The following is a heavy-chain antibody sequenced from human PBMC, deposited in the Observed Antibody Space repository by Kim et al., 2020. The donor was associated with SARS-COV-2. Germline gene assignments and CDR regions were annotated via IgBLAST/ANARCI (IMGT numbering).Heavy chain of an antibody. D-gene: IGHD6-19*01. CDR2: IYYSGST. V-gene: IGHV4-39*06. J-gene: IGHJ4*01. Sequence: SETLSLTCTVSGGSISTYIYYWGWIRQPPGKGLEWIGSIYYSGSTYYNPSLKIRVTISVDTSKNQLPLKLSSVTAADTAVYFCARERRQADSGGWYKDY. CDR3: ARERRQADSGGWYKDY. CDR1: GGSISTYIYY.